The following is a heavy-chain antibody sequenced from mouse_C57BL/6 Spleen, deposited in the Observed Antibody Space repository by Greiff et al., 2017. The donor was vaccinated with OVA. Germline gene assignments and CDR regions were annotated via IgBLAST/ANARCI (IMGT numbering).Heavy chain of an antibody. V-gene: IGHV2-6-1*01. CDR2: IWSDGST. J-gene: IGHJ4*01. CDR1: GFSLTSYG. Sequence: VMLVESGPGLVAPSQSLSITCTVSGFSLTSYGVHWVRQPPGKGLEWLVVIWSDGSTTYNSALKSRLSISKDNSKSQVFLKMNRLQTDDTAMYYCARQTPYDYGDYYAMDYWGQGTSVTVSS. CDR3: ARQTPYDYGDYYAMDY. D-gene: IGHD2-4*01.